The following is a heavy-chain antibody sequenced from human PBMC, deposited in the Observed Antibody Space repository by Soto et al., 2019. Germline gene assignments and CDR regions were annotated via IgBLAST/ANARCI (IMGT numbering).Heavy chain of an antibody. J-gene: IGHJ4*02. Sequence: EVQLVVSGGGLVQPGGSLRLSCAASGFTFSSYWMHWVRQHPGKGLVWVSRIKSDGRSTSYADSGKGRFTISRDNDKNTLYLQMNSRRAEDTAIYFCARGLAAAGGVDDYWGQGTLVTVSP. V-gene: IGHV3-74*01. D-gene: IGHD6-13*01. CDR3: ARGLAAAGGVDDY. CDR1: GFTFSSYW. CDR2: IKSDGRST.